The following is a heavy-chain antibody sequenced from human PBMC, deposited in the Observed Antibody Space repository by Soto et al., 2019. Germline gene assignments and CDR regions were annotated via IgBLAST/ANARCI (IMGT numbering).Heavy chain of an antibody. CDR2: IKQDGSEK. V-gene: IGHV3-7*05. J-gene: IGHJ6*02. CDR3: ARDSSSSWYGFNYYGMDV. D-gene: IGHD6-13*01. CDR1: GFTFSSYW. Sequence: GGSLRLSCAASGFTFSSYWMSWVRQAPGKGLEWVANIKQDGSEKYYVDSVKGRFTISRDNAKNSLYLQMNSLRAEDTAVYYCARDSSSSWYGFNYYGMDVWGQGTTVTVSS.